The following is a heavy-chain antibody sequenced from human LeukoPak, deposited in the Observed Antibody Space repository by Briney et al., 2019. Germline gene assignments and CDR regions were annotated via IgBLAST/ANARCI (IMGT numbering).Heavy chain of an antibody. V-gene: IGHV4-34*01. D-gene: IGHD2-2*01. CDR3: ARGGRYCSSTSCYRGYWYYYYYYGMDV. CDR1: GGSFSGYY. J-gene: IGHJ6*02. Sequence: PSETLSLTCAVYGGSFSGYYWSWIRQPPGKGLEWIGEINISGSTNTNPSLKSRVTISVDTSKNQFSLKLSSVTAAVTAVYYCARGGRYCSSTSCYRGYWYYYYYYGMDVWGQGTTVTVSS. CDR2: INISGST.